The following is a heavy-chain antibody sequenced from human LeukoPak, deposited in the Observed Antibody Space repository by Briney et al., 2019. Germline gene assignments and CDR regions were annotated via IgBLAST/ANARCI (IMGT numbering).Heavy chain of an antibody. D-gene: IGHD3-3*01. CDR2: IWYDGSNK. CDR3: AKDRNPRGPHYDFWSGSLDY. CDR1: GFTFSSYG. J-gene: IGHJ4*02. Sequence: GRSLRLSCAASGFTFSSYGMHWVRQAPGKGLEWVAVIWYDGSNKYYADSVKGRFTISRDSSKNTLYLQMNSLRAEDTAVYYCAKDRNPRGPHYDFWSGSLDYWGQGTLVTAS. V-gene: IGHV3-33*06.